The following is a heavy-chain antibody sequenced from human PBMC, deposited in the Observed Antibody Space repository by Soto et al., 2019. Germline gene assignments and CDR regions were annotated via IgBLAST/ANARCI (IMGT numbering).Heavy chain of an antibody. V-gene: IGHV3-48*03. Sequence: GGSLRLSCAASGFTFSSYEMNWVRQAPGKGLEWVSYISSSGSTIYYADSVKGRFTISRDNAKNSLYLQMNSLRAEDTAVYYCARARRYYYDSSGYYPDYWGQGTLVTVSS. J-gene: IGHJ4*02. CDR1: GFTFSSYE. CDR3: ARARRYYYDSSGYYPDY. D-gene: IGHD3-22*01. CDR2: ISSSGSTI.